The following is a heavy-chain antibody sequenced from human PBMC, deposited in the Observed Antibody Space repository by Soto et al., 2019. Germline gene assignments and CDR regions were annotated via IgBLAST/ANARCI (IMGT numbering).Heavy chain of an antibody. Sequence: QVQLVESGGGVVQPGTSLRLACAASGFTLSNIGMQWVRQAPGKGLEWVAVISAGGSTKYYADSVKGRFTISRDNSKNTVFLQMNSLRTEDTAVYYCAKESGGERYAAYFDLWGQGTLVTVSA. D-gene: IGHD2-21*01. CDR2: ISAGGSTK. V-gene: IGHV3-30*18. J-gene: IGHJ4*02. CDR3: AKESGGERYAAYFDL. CDR1: GFTLSNIG.